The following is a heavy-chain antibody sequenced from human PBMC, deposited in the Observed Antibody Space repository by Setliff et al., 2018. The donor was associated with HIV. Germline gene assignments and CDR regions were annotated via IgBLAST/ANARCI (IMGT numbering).Heavy chain of an antibody. CDR3: ATEGGALKDDDGDNGWGLGYFDY. Sequence: SVKVSCKASGGTFSSYAISWVRQAPGQGLEWMGGILPIFGTAKFAQKFQGRVTITADEPTNTAYMELSSLRAEDTAVYYCATEGGALKDDDGDNGWGLGYFDYWGQGTLVTVSS. V-gene: IGHV1-69*13. CDR2: ILPIFGTA. J-gene: IGHJ4*02. CDR1: GGTFSSYA. D-gene: IGHD4-17*01.